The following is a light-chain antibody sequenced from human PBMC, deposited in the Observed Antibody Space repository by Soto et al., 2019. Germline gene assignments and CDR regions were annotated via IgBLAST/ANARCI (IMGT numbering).Light chain of an antibody. CDR2: GAS. Sequence: EIVMTQSPATLSVSPGERATLSCRASQSVGSHLAWYQQRPGQAPRLLIYGASYRATGIPARFSGSGSGTDFTLTISSLXSEDFAVYYCQQYDNWPPLTFGPGTKVDIK. V-gene: IGKV3-15*01. CDR3: QQYDNWPPLT. J-gene: IGKJ3*01. CDR1: QSVGSH.